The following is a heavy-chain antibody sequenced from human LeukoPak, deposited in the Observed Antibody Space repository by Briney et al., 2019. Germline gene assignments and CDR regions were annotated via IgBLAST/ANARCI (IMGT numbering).Heavy chain of an antibody. J-gene: IGHJ3*02. CDR3: ARATFYYDSSGYYPGAFDI. D-gene: IGHD3-22*01. Sequence: KPSQTLSLTCTVSGGSISSGSYYWSWIRQPAGKGLEWIGRIYTSGSTYYNPSLKSRVTISVDTSKNQFSLKLSSVTAADTAVYYCARATFYYDSSGYYPGAFDIWGQGTMVTVSS. CDR1: GGSISSGSYY. V-gene: IGHV4-61*02. CDR2: IYTSGST.